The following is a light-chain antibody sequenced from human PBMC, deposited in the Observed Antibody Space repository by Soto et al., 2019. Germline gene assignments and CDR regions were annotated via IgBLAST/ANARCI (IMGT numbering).Light chain of an antibody. CDR1: SSNVGDNP. Sequence: QSVLTQPPSASGTPGQRITISCSGSSSNVGDNPVNWYQQLPVAAPTLLIYINDQRPSGVTDRFSGSKSGTSASLAISGLQPEDEADYYCAAWDDSLNALFGTGTKVTVL. V-gene: IGLV1-44*01. CDR3: AAWDDSLNAL. CDR2: IND. J-gene: IGLJ1*01.